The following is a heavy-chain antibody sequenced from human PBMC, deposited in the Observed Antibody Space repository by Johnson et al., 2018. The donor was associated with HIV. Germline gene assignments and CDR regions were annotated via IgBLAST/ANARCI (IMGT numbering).Heavy chain of an antibody. J-gene: IGHJ3*02. CDR3: MRDWLGDGCSALDI. V-gene: IGHV3-7*05. D-gene: IGHD2-21*02. Sequence: EQLVESGGGLAKPAWSPRLSCAASPFTFSSCYMNCVRQAPGKGLQWVGNIHPDGSEKYYVDSVKGRFTISRDNAKNSLFLQMNSLRVEDTAVYYCMRDWLGDGCSALDIWGQGTMVTVSS. CDR1: PFTFSSCY. CDR2: IHPDGSEK.